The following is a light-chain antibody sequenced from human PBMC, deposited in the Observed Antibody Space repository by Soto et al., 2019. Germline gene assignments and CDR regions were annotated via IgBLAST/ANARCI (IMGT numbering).Light chain of an antibody. Sequence: DIVMTQSPATLSVAPGERVTFSCRASPGVSRKLAWYQHKPGQAPRLLISGASTGATGIPARFSGSGSGTEFTLPISTLQSEEYATYYCQQYHTGSSTFGGGTKVEIK. V-gene: IGKV3-15*01. J-gene: IGKJ4*01. CDR1: PGVSRK. CDR2: GAS. CDR3: QQYHTGSST.